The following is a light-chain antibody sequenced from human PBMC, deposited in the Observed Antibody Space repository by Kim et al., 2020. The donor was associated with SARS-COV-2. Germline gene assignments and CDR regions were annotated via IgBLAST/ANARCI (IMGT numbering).Light chain of an antibody. CDR3: QQIYSFPWT. V-gene: IGKV1-39*01. CDR1: QSITTY. J-gene: IGKJ1*01. CDR2: VSS. Sequence: GDRVTNTCRARQSITTYLNWYQQKPGRAPKLLIYVSSTLQSGVSSRFSGSGSVTDFTPTITSLQPEDSTSYYCQQIYSFPWTFGQGTKVDIK.